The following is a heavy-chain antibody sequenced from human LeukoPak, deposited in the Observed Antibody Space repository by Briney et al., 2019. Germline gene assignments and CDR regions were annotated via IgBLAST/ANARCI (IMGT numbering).Heavy chain of an antibody. V-gene: IGHV3-66*01. CDR1: GFTVSSNY. J-gene: IGHJ3*02. Sequence: GGSLRLSCAASGFTVSSNYMSWVRQAPGKGLEWVSVIYSGGSTYYADSVKGRFTISRDNSKNTLYLQMSSLRAEDTAVYYCARDRGVVVTSDAFDIWGQGTMVTVSS. CDR2: IYSGGST. D-gene: IGHD3-22*01. CDR3: ARDRGVVVTSDAFDI.